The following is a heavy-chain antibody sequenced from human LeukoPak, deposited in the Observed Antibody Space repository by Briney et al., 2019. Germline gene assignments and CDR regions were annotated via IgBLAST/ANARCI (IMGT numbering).Heavy chain of an antibody. J-gene: IGHJ4*02. CDR2: ISYDGSNK. CDR1: GFTFSSYA. CDR3: AKASLRYFDWFSDY. V-gene: IGHV3-30*18. D-gene: IGHD3-9*01. Sequence: GRSLRLSCAASGFTFSSYAMHWVRQAPGKGLEWVAVISYDGSNKYYADSVKGRFTISRDNSRNTLHLQMNSPRAEDTAVYSCAKASLRYFDWFSDYWGQGTLVTVSS.